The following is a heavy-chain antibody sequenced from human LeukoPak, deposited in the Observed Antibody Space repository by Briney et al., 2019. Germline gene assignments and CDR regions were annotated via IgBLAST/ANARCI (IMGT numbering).Heavy chain of an antibody. CDR1: RGSFCGYY. CDR2: INHSGST. J-gene: IGHJ4*02. V-gene: IGHV4-34*01. CDR3: ARGVRAAAGTIFHY. D-gene: IGHD6-13*01. Sequence: PLGTLSLTCALSRGSFCGYYCSCVLQPAGTRLKWFGEINHSGSTNYNPSLKSRVTISVDTSKNRFSLKLSSVTAADTAVYYCARGVRAAAGTIFHYWGQGTLVTVSS.